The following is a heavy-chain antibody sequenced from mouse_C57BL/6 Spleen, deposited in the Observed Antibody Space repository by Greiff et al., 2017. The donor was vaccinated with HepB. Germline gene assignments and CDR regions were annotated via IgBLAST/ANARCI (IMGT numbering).Heavy chain of an antibody. CDR3: ARFSSGRYFDY. CDR2: IYPGDGDT. D-gene: IGHD1-3*01. J-gene: IGHJ2*01. CDR1: GYAFSSYW. Sequence: QVQLQQSGAELVKPGASVKISCKASGYAFSSYWMNWVKQRPGKGLEWIGQIYPGDGDTNYNGKFKGKATLTADKSSSTAYMQLSSLTSEDSAVYFCARFSSGRYFDYWGQGTTLTVSS. V-gene: IGHV1-80*01.